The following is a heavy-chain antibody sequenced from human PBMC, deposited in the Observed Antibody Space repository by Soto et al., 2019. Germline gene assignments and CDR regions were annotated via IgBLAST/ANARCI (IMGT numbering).Heavy chain of an antibody. J-gene: IGHJ3*02. D-gene: IGHD2-21*01. V-gene: IGHV1-3*01. CDR1: GYTFTSYA. CDR3: ARDRAYCGGDCYSSDDAFDI. CDR2: INAGNGNT. Sequence: ASVKVSCKASGYTFTSYAMHWVRQAPGQRLEWMGWINAGNGNTKYSQKFQGRVTITGDTSASTAYMELSSLRSEDTAVYYCARDRAYCGGDCYSSDDAFDIWGQGTMVTVSS.